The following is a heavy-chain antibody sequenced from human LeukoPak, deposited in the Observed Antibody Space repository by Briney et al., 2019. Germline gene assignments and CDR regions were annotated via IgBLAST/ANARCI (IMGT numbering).Heavy chain of an antibody. CDR2: IIPILGIA. V-gene: IGHV1-69*04. J-gene: IGHJ4*02. Sequence: SVKVSCKASGGTFSSYAISWVRQAPGQGLEWMGRIIPILGIANYAQKFQGRVTITADKSTSTAYMELSSLRSEDTAVCYCASQIAVAVAYYFDYWAREPWSPSPQ. D-gene: IGHD6-19*01. CDR1: GGTFSSYA. CDR3: ASQIAVAVAYYFDY.